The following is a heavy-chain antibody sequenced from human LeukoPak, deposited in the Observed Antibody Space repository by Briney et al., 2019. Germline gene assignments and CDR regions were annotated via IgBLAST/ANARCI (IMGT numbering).Heavy chain of an antibody. CDR2: IKQDGSEK. D-gene: IGHD4-17*01. Sequence: GGSLRLSCAASGFTFSSCWMSWVRQAPGKGLEWVANIKQDGSEKYYVDSVKGRFTISRDNAKNSLYLQMNSLRAEDTAVYYCARDYGDYAPHYFDYWGQGTLVTVSS. J-gene: IGHJ4*02. CDR3: ARDYGDYAPHYFDY. V-gene: IGHV3-7*01. CDR1: GFTFSSCW.